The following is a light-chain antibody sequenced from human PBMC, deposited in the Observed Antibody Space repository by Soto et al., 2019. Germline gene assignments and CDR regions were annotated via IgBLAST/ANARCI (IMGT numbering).Light chain of an antibody. CDR1: QTVSRTY. V-gene: IGKV3-20*01. Sequence: GWTQKQGTLSLSPGEIATLSCSASQTVSRTYLAWYQQRPGQSPRLLIYGASSRATGIPDRFSGTVSGTDFTLTISRLEAEDFAVYCCQQYGSSPISFGQGRLLAVK. CDR2: GAS. CDR3: QQYGSSPIS. J-gene: IGKJ5*01.